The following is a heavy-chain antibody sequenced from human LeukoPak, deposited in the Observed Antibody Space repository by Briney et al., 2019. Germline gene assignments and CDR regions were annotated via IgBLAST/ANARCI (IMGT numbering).Heavy chain of an antibody. Sequence: GGSLRLSCATSGFNFDRYTIHWVRQAPGKGLEWVSLAGWAGGTTFYSDSVRGRLTISRDSGRKSVYLQMNSLTTDDTAFYFCAKELDTMFFDYWGQGALVTVSS. V-gene: IGHV3-43*01. CDR2: AGWAGGTT. D-gene: IGHD3-10*02. J-gene: IGHJ4*02. CDR1: GFNFDRYT. CDR3: AKELDTMFFDY.